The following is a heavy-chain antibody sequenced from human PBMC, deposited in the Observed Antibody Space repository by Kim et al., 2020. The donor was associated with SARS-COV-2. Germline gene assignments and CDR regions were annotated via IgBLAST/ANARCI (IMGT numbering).Heavy chain of an antibody. V-gene: IGHV4-39*01. CDR3: ARHYITRDYYDSSGYLYYFDY. Sequence: SETLSLTCTVSGGSISSSSYYWGWIRQPPGKGLEWIGSIYYSGSTYYNPSLKSRVTISVDTSKNQFSLKLSSVTAADTAVYYCARHYITRDYYDSSGYLYYFDYWGQGTLVTVSS. J-gene: IGHJ4*02. CDR2: IYYSGST. CDR1: GGSISSSSYY. D-gene: IGHD3-22*01.